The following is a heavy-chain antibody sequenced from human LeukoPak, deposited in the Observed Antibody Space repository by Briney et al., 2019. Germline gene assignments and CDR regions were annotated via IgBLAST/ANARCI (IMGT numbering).Heavy chain of an antibody. CDR2: IYHSGST. V-gene: IGHV4-38-2*02. Sequence: SETLSLTCTVSGGSISSGYYWGWIRQPPGKGLEWIGSIYHSGSTYYNPSLKSRVTISVDTSKNQFSLKLSSVTAADTAVYYCARGGGSFNWFDPWGQGTLVTVSS. D-gene: IGHD1-26*01. J-gene: IGHJ5*02. CDR1: GGSISSGYY. CDR3: ARGGGSFNWFDP.